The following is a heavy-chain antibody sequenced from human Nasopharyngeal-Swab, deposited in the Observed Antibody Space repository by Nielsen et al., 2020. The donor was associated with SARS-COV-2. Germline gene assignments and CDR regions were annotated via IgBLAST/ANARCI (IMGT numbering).Heavy chain of an antibody. D-gene: IGHD3-3*01. CDR3: ASGGGNDFWSGYFTT. Sequence: GGSLRLSCAASGFTFSDYYMSRIRQAPGKGLEWVSYISSSSSYTNYADSVKGRFTISRDNAKNSLYLQMNSLRAEDTAVYYCASGGGNDFWSGYFTTWGQGTLVTVSS. V-gene: IGHV3-11*06. CDR2: ISSSSSYT. J-gene: IGHJ5*02. CDR1: GFTFSDYY.